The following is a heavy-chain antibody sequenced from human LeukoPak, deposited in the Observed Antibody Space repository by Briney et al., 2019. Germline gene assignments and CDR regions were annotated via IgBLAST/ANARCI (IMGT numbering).Heavy chain of an antibody. CDR1: GYTFTGYY. Sequence: ASVKVSCKASGYTFTGYYMHWVRQAPGQGLEWMGWIKPNSGGTNYAQKFQGRVTMTRDTSISTAYMELSRLRSDDTAVYYCARAFCGGDCYLSPDYWGQGTLVTVSS. V-gene: IGHV1-2*02. CDR3: ARAFCGGDCYLSPDY. CDR2: IKPNSGGT. D-gene: IGHD2-21*02. J-gene: IGHJ4*02.